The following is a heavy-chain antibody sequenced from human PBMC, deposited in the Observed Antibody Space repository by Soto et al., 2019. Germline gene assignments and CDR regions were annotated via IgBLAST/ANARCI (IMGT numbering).Heavy chain of an antibody. CDR2: ISAGGTT. CDR3: AKDPLTRGWFDP. V-gene: IGHV3-23*01. Sequence: EVQLLESGGGLVQPGESLRLSCVASGFTFSGHAMTWVRQAPGKGLHWVSGISAGGTTYYADSAKGRFTISRDNSKNTLYLQMNSLRADDTAVYYCAKDPLTRGWFDPWGQGTLVTVSS. J-gene: IGHJ5*02. CDR1: GFTFSGHA.